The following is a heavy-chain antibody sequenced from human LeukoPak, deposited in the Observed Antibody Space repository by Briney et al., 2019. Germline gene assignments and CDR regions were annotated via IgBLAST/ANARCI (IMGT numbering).Heavy chain of an antibody. D-gene: IGHD1-26*01. CDR2: IYYSGST. CDR1: GGSISSYY. V-gene: IGHV4-59*01. Sequence: SETLSLTCTVSGGSISSYYWSWIRQPPGKGLEWIGYIYYSGSTNYNPSLKSRVTISVDTSKNQFSLKLGSVTAADTAVYYCARGSGSYFWFDPWGQGTLVTVSS. J-gene: IGHJ5*02. CDR3: ARGSGSYFWFDP.